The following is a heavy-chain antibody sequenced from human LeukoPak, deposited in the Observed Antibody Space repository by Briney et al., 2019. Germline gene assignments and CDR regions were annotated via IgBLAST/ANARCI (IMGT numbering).Heavy chain of an antibody. CDR1: GYTFTSYY. Sequence: ASVKVSCKASGYTFTSYYMHWVRQAPGQGLEWMGGIIPIFGTANYAQKFQGRVTITADKSTSTAYMELSSLRSEDTAVYYCASDPRYCSSTSCYRPWGQGTLVTVSS. CDR3: ASDPRYCSSTSCYRP. D-gene: IGHD2-2*01. CDR2: IIPIFGTA. J-gene: IGHJ5*02. V-gene: IGHV1-69*06.